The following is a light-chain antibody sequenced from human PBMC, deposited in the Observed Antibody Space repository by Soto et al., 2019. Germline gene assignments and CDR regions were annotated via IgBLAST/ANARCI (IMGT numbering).Light chain of an antibody. CDR1: QRFNIY. V-gene: IGKV3-11*01. J-gene: IGKJ1*01. Sequence: EIVLTQSPATLSLSLGDRATLSCTTRQRFNIYLNWYQQKPGQAPKLLIYDTSVRATGIPARFSGSGSVTDFTLTISSLESEDFAIYYCQQLRSPTWTFGPGTRV. CDR3: QQLRSPTWT. CDR2: DTS.